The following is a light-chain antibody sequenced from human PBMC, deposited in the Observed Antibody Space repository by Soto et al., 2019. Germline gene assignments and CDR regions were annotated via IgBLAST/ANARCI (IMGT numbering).Light chain of an antibody. Sequence: EIVMTQSPATLSVSPGERATLSCRASQSVSNNLAWYQKKPGQAPRLLIYGASTRATGIPARFSGSGSGTEFTLTISSLQSDDLAFYYCQQYNNWWTFGQGTRVDIK. J-gene: IGKJ1*01. V-gene: IGKV3-15*01. CDR1: QSVSNN. CDR3: QQYNNWWT. CDR2: GAS.